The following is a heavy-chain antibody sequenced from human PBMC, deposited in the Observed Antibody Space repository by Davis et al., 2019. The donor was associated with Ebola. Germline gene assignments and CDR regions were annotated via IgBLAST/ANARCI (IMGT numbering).Heavy chain of an antibody. J-gene: IGHJ4*02. CDR1: GFAFSSYA. CDR2: ISGSGGST. Sequence: GESLKISCAASGFAFSSYAMTWVRQAPGKGLEWVSGISGSGGSTYYADSVKGRFTISRDNSKRTLYLQMDRLKAEDTAVYYCTPHSGWYFFDYWGQGTLVTVSS. CDR3: TPHSGWYFFDY. V-gene: IGHV3-23*01. D-gene: IGHD6-19*01.